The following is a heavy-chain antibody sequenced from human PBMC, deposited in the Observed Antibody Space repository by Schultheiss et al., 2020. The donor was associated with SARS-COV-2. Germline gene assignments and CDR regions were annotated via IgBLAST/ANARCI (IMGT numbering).Heavy chain of an antibody. CDR2: IRSKAYGGTT. Sequence: GGSLRLSCAASGFTFSSYAMSWVRQAPGKGLEWVGFIRSKAYGGTTEYAASVKGRFTISRDDSKSIAYLQMNSLKTEDTAVYYCTRDNIVVVVAATHGMDVWGQGTTVTVSS. CDR1: GFTFSSYA. J-gene: IGHJ6*02. CDR3: TRDNIVVVVAATHGMDV. V-gene: IGHV3-49*04. D-gene: IGHD2-15*01.